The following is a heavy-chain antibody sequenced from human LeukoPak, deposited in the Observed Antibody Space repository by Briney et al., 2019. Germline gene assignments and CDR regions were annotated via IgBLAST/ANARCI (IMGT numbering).Heavy chain of an antibody. CDR2: INSDGSST. CDR3: ARSYYGDYEDF. J-gene: IGHJ4*02. D-gene: IGHD4-17*01. Sequence: GGSLRLSCAASGSTSSTYWIHWVRQAPGKGLMWVSRINSDGSSTSYADSVKGRFTISRDNAKNTVYLHMNSLKVEDTAVYYCARSYYGDYEDFWGQGTLVAVSS. CDR1: GSTSSTYW. V-gene: IGHV3-74*01.